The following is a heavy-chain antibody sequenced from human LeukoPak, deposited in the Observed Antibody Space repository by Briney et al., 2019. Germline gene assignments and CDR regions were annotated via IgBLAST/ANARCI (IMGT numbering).Heavy chain of an antibody. Sequence: ASVKVSCKASGYTFTNYGISWVRQAPGQGLEWMGWISAYSGYTHYAQKIQGRVTVTTEASTSTAYMELRSLTSYDTAVYYCAIDAVSTTTAGGIDYWGQGTLVTVSS. CDR3: AIDAVSTTTAGGIDY. D-gene: IGHD5/OR15-5a*01. J-gene: IGHJ4*02. CDR2: ISAYSGYT. V-gene: IGHV1-18*01. CDR1: GYTFTNYG.